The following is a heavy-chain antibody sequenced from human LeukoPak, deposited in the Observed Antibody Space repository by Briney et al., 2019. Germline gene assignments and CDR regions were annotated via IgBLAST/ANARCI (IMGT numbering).Heavy chain of an antibody. CDR2: IIPIFGTA. Sequence: GASVKVSCKASGYTFTSYYMHWVRQAPGQGLEWMGGIIPIFGTANYAQKFQGRVTMTEDTSTDTAYMELSSLRSEDTAVYYCATENLKGSGWYWGQGTLVAVSS. J-gene: IGHJ4*02. V-gene: IGHV1-69*06. CDR3: ATENLKGSGWY. CDR1: GYTFTSYY. D-gene: IGHD6-19*01.